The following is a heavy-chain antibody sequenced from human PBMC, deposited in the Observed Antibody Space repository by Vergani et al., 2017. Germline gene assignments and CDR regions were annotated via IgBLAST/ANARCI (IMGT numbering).Heavy chain of an antibody. CDR2: TSTDGST. J-gene: IGHJ6*03. CDR3: ARETVVTSWNGYRFHYMDV. D-gene: IGHD3-3*01. V-gene: IGHV4-61*02. CDR1: GESIRSGSHY. Sequence: QVKLQESGPGLLKPSQTLSLTCTVSGESIRSGSHYWSWIRQPAGKGLEWIGRTSTDGSTNYNPFLKSRVTVSVDTSKTQISLRLTSVTAEDTAVYYCARETVVTSWNGYRFHYMDVWGKGTTVTVSS.